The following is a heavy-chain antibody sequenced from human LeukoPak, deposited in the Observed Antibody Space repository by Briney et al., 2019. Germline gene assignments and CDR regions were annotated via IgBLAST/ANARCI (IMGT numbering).Heavy chain of an antibody. Sequence: PGGSLRLSCSASGFIFSAYAMSWVRRTPGKGLEWVAVISYDGSNKYYADSVKGRFTISRDNSKNTLYLQMNSLRAEDTAVYYCAKDAYSSSWYSRYYYYYGMDVWGQGTTVTVSS. J-gene: IGHJ6*02. V-gene: IGHV3-30*18. CDR3: AKDAYSSSWYSRYYYYYGMDV. CDR1: GFIFSAYA. D-gene: IGHD6-13*01. CDR2: ISYDGSNK.